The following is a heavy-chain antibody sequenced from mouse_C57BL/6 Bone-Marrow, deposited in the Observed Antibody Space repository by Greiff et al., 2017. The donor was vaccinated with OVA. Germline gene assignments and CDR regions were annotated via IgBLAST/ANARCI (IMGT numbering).Heavy chain of an antibody. D-gene: IGHD1-1*02. CDR1: GYTFTDYY. V-gene: IGHV1-26*01. J-gene: IGHJ3*01. CDR3: ARDYPPWFAY. Sequence: EVQLQQSGPELVKPGASVKISCKASGYTFTDYYMNWVKQSHGKSLEWIGDINPNNGGTSYNQKFKGKATLTVDKSSSTAYMELRSLTSEDSAVYYCARDYPPWFAYWGQGTLVTVSA. CDR2: INPNNGGT.